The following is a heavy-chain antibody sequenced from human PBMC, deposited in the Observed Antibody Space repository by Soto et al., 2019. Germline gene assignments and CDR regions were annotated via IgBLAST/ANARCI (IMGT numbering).Heavy chain of an antibody. J-gene: IGHJ4*02. Sequence: EVQLVESVGSLVQPGGSLRLSCAVSGFTFSDYYIDWVRQAPGKGLEWVGRTRNKANSYTTEYAASVKGRFTISRDDSNSSLYLQMNRLKTEDTAMYYCARTCDYALDYWGQGTLVTVSS. CDR3: ARTCDYALDY. CDR1: GFTFSDYY. D-gene: IGHD4-17*01. V-gene: IGHV3-72*01. CDR2: TRNKANSYTT.